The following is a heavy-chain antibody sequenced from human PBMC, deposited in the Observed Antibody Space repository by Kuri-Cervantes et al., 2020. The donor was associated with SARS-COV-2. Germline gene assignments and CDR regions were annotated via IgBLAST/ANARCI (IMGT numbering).Heavy chain of an antibody. V-gene: IGHV3-7*01. CDR1: GFTFSSYW. CDR2: INQDGSEK. CDR3: AKDLIAAAGNDYFYMDV. D-gene: IGHD6-13*01. J-gene: IGHJ6*03. Sequence: GESLKISCAASGFTFSSYWMSWVRQAPGKGLEWVASINQDGSEKYYVDSVKDRFTISRDNSKNTLYLQMDNLRAEDRAVYYCAKDLIAAAGNDYFYMDVWGTGTTVTVSS.